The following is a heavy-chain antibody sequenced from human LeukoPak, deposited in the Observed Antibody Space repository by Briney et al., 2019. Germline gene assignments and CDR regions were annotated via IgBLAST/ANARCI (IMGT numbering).Heavy chain of an antibody. Sequence: GGSLRLSCAASGFTFSPFWMHWVRQAPGKGLEWVSRIKGDGTYKNYADSVRGRFSISRDNTRNTLSLQMNSLRAEDSAVYFCVRDGDAYNFDWCGQGVLVTVSS. V-gene: IGHV3-74*01. CDR3: VRDGDAYNFDW. J-gene: IGHJ4*02. D-gene: IGHD5-24*01. CDR2: IKGDGTYK. CDR1: GFTFSPFW.